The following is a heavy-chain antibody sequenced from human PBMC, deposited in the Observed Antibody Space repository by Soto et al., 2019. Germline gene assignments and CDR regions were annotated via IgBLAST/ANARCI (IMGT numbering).Heavy chain of an antibody. CDR1: GFTFSGYA. Sequence: GGSLRLSCASSGFTFSGYAMSWVRQAPGKGLEWVSAISGSGGSTYYADSVKGRFTISRDNSKNTLYLQMNSLRAEDTAVYYCAKVEWLKNYCDYWGQGTMVTVSS. D-gene: IGHD3-3*01. V-gene: IGHV3-23*01. CDR3: AKVEWLKNYCDY. CDR2: ISGSGGST. J-gene: IGHJ4*03.